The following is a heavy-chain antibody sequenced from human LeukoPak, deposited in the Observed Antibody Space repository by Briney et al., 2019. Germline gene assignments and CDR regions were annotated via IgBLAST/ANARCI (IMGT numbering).Heavy chain of an antibody. D-gene: IGHD1-26*01. V-gene: IGHV3-53*01. J-gene: IGHJ3*02. CDR2: IYSGGST. Sequence: GGSLRLSCAASGFTVSSNYMSWVRQAPGKGLEWVSVIYSGGSTYYADSVKGRFTISRDNAKNSLYLQMNSLRAEDTAVYYCARDQSGSYYRDDAFDIWGQGTMVTVSS. CDR3: ARDQSGSYYRDDAFDI. CDR1: GFTVSSNY.